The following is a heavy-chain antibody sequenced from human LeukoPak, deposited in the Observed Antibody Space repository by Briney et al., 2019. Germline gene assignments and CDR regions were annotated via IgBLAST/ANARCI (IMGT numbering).Heavy chain of an antibody. V-gene: IGHV4-59*01. CDR1: GGSISSYY. CDR2: ISYSGNT. D-gene: IGHD4/OR15-4a*01. CDR3: ARQNYGAAPLRY. J-gene: IGHJ4*02. Sequence: SETLSLTCTVSGGSISSYYWSWIRQPPGKGLEWIGYISYSGNTNYNPSLKSRVTISIDTSKNQFSLKLSSVTAADTAVYYCARQNYGAAPLRYWGQGTLVTVSS.